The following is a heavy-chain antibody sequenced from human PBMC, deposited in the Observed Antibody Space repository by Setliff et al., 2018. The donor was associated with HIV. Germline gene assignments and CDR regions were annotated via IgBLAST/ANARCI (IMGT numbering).Heavy chain of an antibody. J-gene: IGHJ5*01. CDR1: GFTFRNYK. CDR3: VKNLYTEMWGEIFDS. V-gene: IGHV3-21*01. Sequence: GGSLRLSCAASGFTFRNYKFNWVRQAPGRGLEWVSSISIGSGGAIDYADSVQGRFTISRDNSKNSLYLQMNSLSVEDTAVYYCVKNLYTEMWGEIFDSWGRGTLVTSPQ. D-gene: IGHD3-16*01. CDR2: ISIGSGGAI.